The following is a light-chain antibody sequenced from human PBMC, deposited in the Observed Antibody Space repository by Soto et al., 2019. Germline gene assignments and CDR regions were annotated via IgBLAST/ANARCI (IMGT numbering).Light chain of an antibody. CDR3: SSYTDFNLYV. CDR1: SSDVGGYNY. Sequence: QSALAQPASGYGSPGQSISISCTGTSSDVGGYNYVSWYQHQPGKAPKLVIFDVSGRPSGISNRFSGSKPGNTASLTISGLRPEDEADYYCSSYTDFNLYVFGTGTKVTVL. J-gene: IGLJ1*01. V-gene: IGLV2-14*03. CDR2: DVS.